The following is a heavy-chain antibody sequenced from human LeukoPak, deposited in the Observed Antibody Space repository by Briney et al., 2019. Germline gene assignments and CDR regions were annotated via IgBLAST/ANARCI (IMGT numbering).Heavy chain of an antibody. CDR1: GCAFTSYG. CDR3: ARVRYNWNDVVYYYYMDV. J-gene: IGHJ6*03. CDR2: IRAYNGNT. V-gene: IGHV1-18*01. D-gene: IGHD1-1*01. Sequence: ASVKVSCKASGCAFTSYGISWVRQAPGQGLEWVGWIRAYNGNTNYAQKLQGRVTMTTDTSTSTAYMELRSLRSDDTAVYYCARVRYNWNDVVYYYYMDVWGKGTTVTVSS.